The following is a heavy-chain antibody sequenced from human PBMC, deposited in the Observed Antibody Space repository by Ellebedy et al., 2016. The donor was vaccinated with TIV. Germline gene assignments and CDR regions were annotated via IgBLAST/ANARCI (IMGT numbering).Heavy chain of an antibody. Sequence: SCKASGYTFTSYGMHWVRQAPGKGLEWVAVIWYDESNEYYADSVKGRFTISRDNSKNTLYLQMNSLRAEDTAVYYCARDGHYYDSGSYSVYGMDVWGQGTTVTVSS. J-gene: IGHJ6*02. CDR2: IWYDESNE. V-gene: IGHV3-33*01. D-gene: IGHD3-10*01. CDR3: ARDGHYYDSGSYSVYGMDV. CDR1: GYTFTSYG.